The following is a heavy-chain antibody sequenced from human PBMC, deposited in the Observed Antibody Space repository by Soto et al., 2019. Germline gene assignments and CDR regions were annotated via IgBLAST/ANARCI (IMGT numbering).Heavy chain of an antibody. D-gene: IGHD2-2*01. CDR1: GGTFSSYA. Sequence: QVQLVQSGAEVKKPGSSVKVSCKASGGTFSSYAISWVRQAPGQGLEWMGGIIPIFGTANYAQKFQGRVTITADESTSTAYMELSSLRSEDTAVYYCARDLVVPAAMNYYGMDVRGQGTTVTVSS. J-gene: IGHJ6*02. CDR3: ARDLVVPAAMNYYGMDV. CDR2: IIPIFGTA. V-gene: IGHV1-69*01.